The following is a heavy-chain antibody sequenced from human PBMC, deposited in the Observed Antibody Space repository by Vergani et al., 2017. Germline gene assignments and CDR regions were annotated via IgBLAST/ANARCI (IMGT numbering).Heavy chain of an antibody. Sequence: EVQLLESGGGLVQPGGSLRLSCAASGFTFTSYTMSWVRQAPGKGLEWVSGISGSGGSTYYVDSVKGRFTISRDKSKNTLYLQMNSLRAEDTAVYYCAKDLTLTIFGVAYDYWGRGTLVTVSS. V-gene: IGHV3-23*01. D-gene: IGHD3-3*01. J-gene: IGHJ4*02. CDR2: ISGSGGST. CDR1: GFTFTSYT. CDR3: AKDLTLTIFGVAYDY.